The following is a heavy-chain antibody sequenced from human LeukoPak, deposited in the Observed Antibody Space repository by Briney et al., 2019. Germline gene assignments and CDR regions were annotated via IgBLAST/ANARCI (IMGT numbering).Heavy chain of an antibody. CDR3: AKRYAVKVDY. Sequence: GGSLRLSCAASGFSFSSYNMDWVRQAPGKGLEWVAFIRYDASTKYYGDSVKGRFTISRDNSKSTLYLQMNSLSAEDTAVYYCAKRYAVKVDYWGQGTLVAVYS. V-gene: IGHV3-30*02. CDR1: GFSFSSYN. CDR2: IRYDASTK. J-gene: IGHJ4*02. D-gene: IGHD2-8*01.